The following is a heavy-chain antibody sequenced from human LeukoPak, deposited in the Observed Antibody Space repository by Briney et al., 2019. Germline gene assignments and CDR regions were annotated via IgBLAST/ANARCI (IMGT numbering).Heavy chain of an antibody. CDR1: GFTFSSYW. Sequence: GGSLRLSCAASGFTFSSYWMSWVRQAPGKGLEWVSAISGSGGSTYYADSVKGRFTISRDDAKNSLFLQMNSLRAEDTAVYYCARGEDFWSGTDAFDVWGQGTMVTVSS. V-gene: IGHV3-23*01. CDR2: ISGSGGST. J-gene: IGHJ3*01. CDR3: ARGEDFWSGTDAFDV. D-gene: IGHD3-3*01.